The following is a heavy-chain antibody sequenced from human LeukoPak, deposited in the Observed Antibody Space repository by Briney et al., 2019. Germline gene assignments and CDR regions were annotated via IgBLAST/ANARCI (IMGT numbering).Heavy chain of an antibody. Sequence: PGGSLRLSCAASGFTFSSYWMHWVRQAPGKGLVWVSRINSDGSSTSYADSVKGRFTISRDNAKNTLYLQMNSLRAEDTAVYYCARSRALRSGALDYWGQGTLVTVSS. V-gene: IGHV3-74*01. J-gene: IGHJ4*02. CDR3: ARSRALRSGALDY. CDR1: GFTFSSYW. CDR2: INSDGSST. D-gene: IGHD5-12*01.